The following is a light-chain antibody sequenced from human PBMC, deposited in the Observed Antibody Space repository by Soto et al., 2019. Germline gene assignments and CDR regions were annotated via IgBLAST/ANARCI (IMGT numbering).Light chain of an antibody. CDR2: LNSDGSH. Sequence: QPVLTQSPSASASXGXSXKLTCTLSSGHTNYAIAWHQQQPDKGPRYLMKLNSDGSHSKGDGIPDRFSGSTSGAERHLTISSLQTEDEADYYCQTWGTAIHDVVFGGGTKLTV. V-gene: IGLV4-69*01. CDR3: QTWGTAIHDVV. J-gene: IGLJ2*01. CDR1: SGHTNYA.